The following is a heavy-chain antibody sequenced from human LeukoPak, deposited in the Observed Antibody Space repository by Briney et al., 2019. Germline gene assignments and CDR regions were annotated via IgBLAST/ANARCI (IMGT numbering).Heavy chain of an antibody. CDR2: ISYDGSNK. Sequence: GGSLRLSCAASGFTFSSYAMHWVRQAPGKGLEWVAVISYDGSNKYYADSVKGRFTISRDNSKNTLYLQMNSLRAEDTAVYYCARDTQIFSAIKNYHYYGMDVWGQGTTVTVSS. CDR3: ARDTQIFSAIKNYHYYGMDV. CDR1: GFTFSSYA. V-gene: IGHV3-30-3*01. J-gene: IGHJ6*02.